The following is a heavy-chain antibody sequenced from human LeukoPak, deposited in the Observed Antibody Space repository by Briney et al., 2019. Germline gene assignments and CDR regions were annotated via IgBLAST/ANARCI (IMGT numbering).Heavy chain of an antibody. CDR1: GGSFSGYY. CDR2: INHSGST. V-gene: IGHV4-34*01. Sequence: PSETLSLTCAVYGGSFSGYYWSWIRQPPGKGLEWIGEINHSGSTNYNPSLKSRVTISVDTSKNQFSLKLSSVTAADTAVYYCARFTPWQGSFDYWGQGTLVTVSS. J-gene: IGHJ4*02. CDR3: ARFTPWQGSFDY. D-gene: IGHD3-10*01.